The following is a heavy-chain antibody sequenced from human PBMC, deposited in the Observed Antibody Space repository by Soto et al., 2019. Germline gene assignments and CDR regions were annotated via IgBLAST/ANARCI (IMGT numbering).Heavy chain of an antibody. CDR1: GYTFTSYF. J-gene: IGHJ4*02. V-gene: IGHV1-46*01. CDR2: IDPNGAGT. Sequence: AASVKVSCKASGYTFTSYFMHWVRQTPRQGLEWIGRIDPNGAGTHYAPRFQGRVTLTRDTSTSTVYMELASLRFEDTAVYYCAREPPVKCYFDNWGQGTLVTVSS. CDR3: AREPPVKCYFDN.